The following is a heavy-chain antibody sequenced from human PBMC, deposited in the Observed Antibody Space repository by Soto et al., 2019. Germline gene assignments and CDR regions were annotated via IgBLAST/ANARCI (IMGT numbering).Heavy chain of an antibody. J-gene: IGHJ4*02. CDR2: IIPIFGTA. CDR1: EGTFSSYA. Sequence: QVKLLRSGAEGRKPGSSVKVSGKASEGTFSSYAISWVRQAPGQGLEWMGGIIPIFGTANYAQKFQGRVTITADESTSTAYMELSSLRSEDTAVYYCATYYGSGSYHDYWGQGTLVTVSS. CDR3: ATYYGSGSYHDY. D-gene: IGHD3-10*01. V-gene: IGHV1-69*12.